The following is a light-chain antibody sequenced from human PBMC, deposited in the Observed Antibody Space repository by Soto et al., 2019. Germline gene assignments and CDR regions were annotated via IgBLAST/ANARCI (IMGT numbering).Light chain of an antibody. Sequence: DIQMTQSPSTLSASVGDRVTITCRASQIIGSSLAWYQQKPGKAPKLLIYDASTLQSGVPSRFSGSESGTEFTLTISSLQPYDSATYYCQQYYSYPYTFGQGTKLEIK. CDR3: QQYYSYPYT. CDR2: DAS. V-gene: IGKV1-5*01. J-gene: IGKJ2*01. CDR1: QIIGSS.